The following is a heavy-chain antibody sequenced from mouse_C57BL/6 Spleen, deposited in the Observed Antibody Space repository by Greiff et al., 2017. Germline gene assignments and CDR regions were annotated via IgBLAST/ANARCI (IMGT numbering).Heavy chain of an antibody. CDR3: ARGNWDVGAMDY. CDR2: IYPGDGDT. J-gene: IGHJ4*01. CDR1: GYAFSSSW. Sequence: VQLQQSGPELVKPGASVKISCKASGYAFSSSWMNWVKQRPGKGLEWIGRIYPGDGDTNYNGKFKGKATLTADKSSSTAYMQLSSLTSEDSAVYFCARGNWDVGAMDYWGQGTSVTVSS. D-gene: IGHD4-1*01. V-gene: IGHV1-82*01.